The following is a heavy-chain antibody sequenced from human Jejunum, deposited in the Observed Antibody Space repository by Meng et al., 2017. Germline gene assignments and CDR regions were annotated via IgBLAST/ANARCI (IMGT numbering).Heavy chain of an antibody. CDR2: ISAYNGNT. CDR3: SSTTYAYSSGGSCDSLFDY. D-gene: IGHD2-15*01. J-gene: IGHJ4*02. Sequence: SCVRQAPGHGLEWMGWISAYNGNTNSAQKFQGRVTLTTDTSTSTAYMELKSLRSDDTAVYYCSSTTYAYSSGGSCDSLFDYWGQGTLVTVSS. V-gene: IGHV1-18*01.